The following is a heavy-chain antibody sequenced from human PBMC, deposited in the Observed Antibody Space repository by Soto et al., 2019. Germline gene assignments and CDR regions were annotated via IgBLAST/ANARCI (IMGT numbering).Heavy chain of an antibody. V-gene: IGHV3-23*01. D-gene: IGHD2-8*02. CDR1: GFICSSYD. CDR2: ILVDGRT. Sequence: QPGGSLRLSCAASGFICSSYDMSWVRQAPGKGLEWVSTILVDGRTFYVDSVKGRSTISRDSSKNTVYLQMNSLTAGDTALYYCAKATATGGGAFDICGQGTRVTVS. J-gene: IGHJ3*02. CDR3: AKATATGGGAFDI.